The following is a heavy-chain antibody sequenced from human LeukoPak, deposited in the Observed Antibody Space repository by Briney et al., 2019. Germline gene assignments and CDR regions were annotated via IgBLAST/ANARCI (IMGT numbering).Heavy chain of an antibody. CDR3: ARDGAGIFGVVHDY. D-gene: IGHD3-3*01. CDR1: GFTLSDYY. V-gene: IGHV3-23*01. CDR2: ISGSGGST. Sequence: PGGSLRLSCAASGFTLSDYYMSWIRQAPGKGLEWVSAISGSGGSTYYADSVKGRFTISRDNSKNTLYLQMNSLRAEDTAVYYCARDGAGIFGVVHDYWGQGTLVTVSS. J-gene: IGHJ4*02.